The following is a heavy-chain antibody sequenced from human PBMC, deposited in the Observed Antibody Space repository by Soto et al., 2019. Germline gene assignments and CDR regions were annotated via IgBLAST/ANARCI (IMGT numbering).Heavy chain of an antibody. CDR2: IYYSGST. D-gene: IGHD5-12*01. CDR3: ARAPGGRWLQLDFDY. V-gene: IGHV4-30-4*01. Sequence: SETLSLTCTVSGGSISSGDYYWSWIRQPPGKGLEWIGYIYYSGSTYYNPSLKSRVTISVDTSKNQFSLKLGSVTAADTAVYYCARAPGGRWLQLDFDYWGQGTLVTVSS. CDR1: GGSISSGDYY. J-gene: IGHJ4*02.